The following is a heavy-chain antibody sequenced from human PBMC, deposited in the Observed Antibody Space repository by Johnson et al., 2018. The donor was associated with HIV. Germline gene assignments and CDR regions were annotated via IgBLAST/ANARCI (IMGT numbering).Heavy chain of an antibody. Sequence: QVQLVESGGGVFQPGGSLRLSCAASGFTFSSYGMHWVRQAPGKGLEWVAFIRYDGSTKDYADSVKGRFTISRDDSKHTLYLQMNSLKTEDTAVYYCSTGSSALTTWGSSGAFDIWGQGTMVTVSS. CDR2: IRYDGSTK. J-gene: IGHJ3*02. CDR3: STGSSALTTWGSSGAFDI. CDR1: GFTFSSYG. D-gene: IGHD4-17*01. V-gene: IGHV3-30*02.